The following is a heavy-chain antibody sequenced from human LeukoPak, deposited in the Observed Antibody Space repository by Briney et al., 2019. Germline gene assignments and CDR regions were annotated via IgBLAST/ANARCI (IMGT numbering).Heavy chain of an antibody. CDR1: GFTFISYS. V-gene: IGHV3-48*02. D-gene: IGHD2-15*01. J-gene: IGHJ4*02. Sequence: GGSPRLSCAASGFTFISYSMNWVRQAPGKGLEWVSYISSSSSTIYYADSVKGRFTISRDNARNSLYLQMNSLRDEDTAVYYCARDGCSGGSCLFYWGQGTLVTVSS. CDR2: ISSSSSTI. CDR3: ARDGCSGGSCLFY.